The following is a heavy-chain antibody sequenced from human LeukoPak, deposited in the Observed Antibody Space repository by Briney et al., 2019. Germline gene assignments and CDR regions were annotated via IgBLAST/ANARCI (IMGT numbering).Heavy chain of an antibody. CDR1: GFTFSTYA. CDR2: IGGSGRYT. Sequence: GGSLRLSCAASGFTFSTYAMIWVRQAPGKGLEWVSVIGGSGRYTYYADSVKGRFTISRDNSKDTLYLQMNSLRPEDTAVYYCARDWYDYWGQGTLVTVSS. V-gene: IGHV3-23*01. J-gene: IGHJ4*02. D-gene: IGHD6-13*01. CDR3: ARDWYDY.